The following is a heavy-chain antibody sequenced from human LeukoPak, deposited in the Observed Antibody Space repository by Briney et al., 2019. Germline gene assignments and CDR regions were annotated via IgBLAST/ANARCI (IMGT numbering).Heavy chain of an antibody. V-gene: IGHV3-48*01. CDR1: GFTFSTYS. D-gene: IGHD3-16*01. J-gene: IGHJ6*03. Sequence: GGSLRLSCAASGFTFSTYSMNWVRQAPGKGLEWVSYISGSSGTIYYADSVKGRFTISRDNAKNSLYLQMHSLRAEDTAVYYCARRSEFGVLYYMDVWGKGTTVTVSS. CDR2: ISGSSGTI. CDR3: ARRSEFGVLYYMDV.